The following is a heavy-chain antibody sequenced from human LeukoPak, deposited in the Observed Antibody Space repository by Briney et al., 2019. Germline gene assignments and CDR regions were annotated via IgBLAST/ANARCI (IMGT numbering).Heavy chain of an antibody. D-gene: IGHD2-2*01. CDR3: ARGSFVVVPAAENYYYYGMDV. V-gene: IGHV1-18*01. J-gene: IGHJ6*02. CDR2: ISAYNGNT. CDR1: GYTFTSYG. Sequence: GASVKVSCKASGYTFTSYGISWVRQAPGQGLEWMGWISAYNGNTNYAQKLQGRVTMTTDTSTSTAYMELRSLRSDDTAVYYCARGSFVVVPAAENYYYYGMDVWGQGTTVTVSS.